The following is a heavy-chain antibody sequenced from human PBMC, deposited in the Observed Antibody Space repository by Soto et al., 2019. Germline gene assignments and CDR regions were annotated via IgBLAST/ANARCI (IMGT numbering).Heavy chain of an antibody. J-gene: IGHJ3*02. CDR3: ARPIVGATIDAFDI. D-gene: IGHD1-26*01. V-gene: IGHV4-31*03. CDR1: GGSISSGGYY. CDR2: IYYSGST. Sequence: QVQLQESGPGLVKPSQTLSLTCTVSGGSISSGGYYWSWIRQHPGKGLEWIGYIYYSGSTYYNPYLKSRVTISVDTSKNQFSLKLSSVTAADTAVYYCARPIVGATIDAFDIWGQGTMVTVSS.